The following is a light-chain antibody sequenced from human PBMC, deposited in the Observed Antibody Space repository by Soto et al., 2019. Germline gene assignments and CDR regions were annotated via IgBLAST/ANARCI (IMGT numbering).Light chain of an antibody. CDR3: KLYVGSPPRGT. Sequence: EVVLTQSPGTLSLSPGARATLSCRASQSVNDNHLAWYQQKGGQAPRLLIYGASTRATGVPERFSGSGFGTAYSIIINSLEPEDFALYDCKLYVGSPPRGTFSPGTTVEI. V-gene: IGKV3-20*01. CDR1: QSVNDNH. CDR2: GAS. J-gene: IGKJ3*01.